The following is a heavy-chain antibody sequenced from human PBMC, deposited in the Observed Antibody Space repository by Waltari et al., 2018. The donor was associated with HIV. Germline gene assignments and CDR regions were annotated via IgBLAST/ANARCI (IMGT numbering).Heavy chain of an antibody. CDR3: ARVQTGVDTAMVNRYFDL. D-gene: IGHD5-18*01. Sequence: QLQLQESGPGLVKPSETLSLPCTVSGGSISSSSYYWGWTRQPPGPGLEWIGSIYYSGSTYYNPSLKSRVTISVDTSKNQFSLKLSSVTAADTAVYYCARVQTGVDTAMVNRYFDLWGRGTLVTVSS. CDR2: IYYSGST. V-gene: IGHV4-39*01. CDR1: GGSISSSSYY. J-gene: IGHJ2*01.